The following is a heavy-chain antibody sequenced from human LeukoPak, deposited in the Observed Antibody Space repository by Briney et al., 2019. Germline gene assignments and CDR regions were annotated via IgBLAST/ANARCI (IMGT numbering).Heavy chain of an antibody. CDR1: GRSISSGSYD. CDR3: ARALNLNLLLFGRSSWFDP. CDR2: IYTSAST. V-gene: IGHV4-61*02. J-gene: IGHJ5*02. Sequence: TSPTLSLTGTVSGRSISSGSYDWSWIRQPAGKGLEWIGSIYTSASTHYNPSLKTRLTISVDTSKNQFSLKLSSVTAADTVVYYCARALNLNLLLFGRSSWFDPWGQGTLVTVSS. D-gene: IGHD2-21*02.